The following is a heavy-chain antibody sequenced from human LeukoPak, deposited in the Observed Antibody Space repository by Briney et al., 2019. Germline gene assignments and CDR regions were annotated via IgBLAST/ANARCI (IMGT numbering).Heavy chain of an antibody. J-gene: IGHJ6*03. D-gene: IGHD6-25*01. CDR2: MNPNSGNT. V-gene: IGHV1-8*01. CDR1: GYTFTSYD. Sequence: GASVTVSFKASGYTFTSYDINWVRQATGQGLEWMGWMNPNSGNTGYAQKFQGRVTMTRNTSISTAYMELSSLRSEDTAVYYCARSRAAKYYMDVWGKGTTVTVSS. CDR3: ARSRAAKYYMDV.